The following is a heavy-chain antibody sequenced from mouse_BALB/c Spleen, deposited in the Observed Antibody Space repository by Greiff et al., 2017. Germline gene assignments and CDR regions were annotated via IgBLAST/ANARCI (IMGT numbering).Heavy chain of an antibody. CDR2: IDPENGNT. CDR3: ARGKGYFDY. J-gene: IGHJ2*01. V-gene: IGHV14-1*02. CDR1: GFNITDYY. D-gene: IGHD1-3*01. Sequence: EVQLQQSGAELVRPGALVKLSCKASGFNITDYYMHWVKQRPEQGLEWIGWIDPENGNTIYDPKFQGKASITADTSSNTAYLQLSSLTSEDTAVYYCARGKGYFDYWGQGTTLTVSS.